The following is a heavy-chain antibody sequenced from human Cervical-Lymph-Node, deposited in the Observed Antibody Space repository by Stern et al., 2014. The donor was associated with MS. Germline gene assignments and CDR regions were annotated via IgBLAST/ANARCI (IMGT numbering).Heavy chain of an antibody. V-gene: IGHV4-39*01. D-gene: IGHD6-19*01. CDR2: MYYSGST. CDR1: GGSISSSYYY. Sequence: VQLVESGPGLVKPSETLSLTCTVSGGSISSSYYYWVWIRQPPGKGLEWIGSMYYSGSTYYNPSFKSRVTISVDTSRHQFSLNLSSLTAADTAIYYCATREVAGALVYWGQGTLVTVSS. J-gene: IGHJ4*02. CDR3: ATREVAGALVY.